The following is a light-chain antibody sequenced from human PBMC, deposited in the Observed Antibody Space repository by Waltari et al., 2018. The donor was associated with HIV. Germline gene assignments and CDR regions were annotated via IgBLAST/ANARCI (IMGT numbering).Light chain of an antibody. CDR1: PSVTTN. V-gene: IGKV3-15*01. CDR3: QQYNNWRRT. CDR2: GAS. Sequence: EIVMTKSPATMFGSSGARATVSCRAIPSVTTNLAWDQQIPGQAPRLLIYGASTRASGIPVRFSGSGSGTEFTLTISSLQSEDFAVYYCQQYNNWRRTFGGGTKVEIK. J-gene: IGKJ4*01.